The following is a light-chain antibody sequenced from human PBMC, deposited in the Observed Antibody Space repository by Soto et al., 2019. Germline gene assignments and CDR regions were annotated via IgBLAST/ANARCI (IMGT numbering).Light chain of an antibody. CDR1: QSIRSR. Sequence: DIQMTPSPSTLSASVGDRDTITCRASQSIRSRLAWYQQKPGKAAKLLIYDGSSLESGVPARFSGRGSWTEFTLTISSLQPDDFATYYCQQYNSYWTFGQGTKV. CDR3: QQYNSYWT. V-gene: IGKV1-5*01. J-gene: IGKJ1*01. CDR2: DGS.